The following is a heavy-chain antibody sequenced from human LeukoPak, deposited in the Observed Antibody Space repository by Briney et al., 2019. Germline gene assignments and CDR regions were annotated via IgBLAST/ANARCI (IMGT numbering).Heavy chain of an antibody. D-gene: IGHD2-2*01. J-gene: IGHJ6*03. CDR2: IYTSGST. CDR3: ARHFGIVVPAAYYYYYMDV. CDR1: GGSISSGSYY. V-gene: IGHV4-61*02. Sequence: PSETLSLTCTVSGGSISSGSYYWSWIRQPAGKGLEWIGRIYTSGSTNYNPSLKSRVTISVDTSKNQFSLKLSSVTAADTAVYYCARHFGIVVPAAYYYYYMDVWGKGTTVTVSS.